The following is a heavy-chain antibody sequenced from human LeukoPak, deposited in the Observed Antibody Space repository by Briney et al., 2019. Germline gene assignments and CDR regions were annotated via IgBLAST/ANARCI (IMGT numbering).Heavy chain of an antibody. V-gene: IGHV4-39*07. D-gene: IGHD1-26*01. J-gene: IGHJ3*02. Sequence: SETLSLTCTASGGSISSSSYYWGWIRQPPGKGLEWIGSIYYSGSTYYNPSLKSRVTISVDTSKNQFSLKLSSVTAADTAVYYCARVLLGATLSHAFDIWGQGTMVTVSS. CDR2: IYYSGST. CDR3: ARVLLGATLSHAFDI. CDR1: GGSISSSSYY.